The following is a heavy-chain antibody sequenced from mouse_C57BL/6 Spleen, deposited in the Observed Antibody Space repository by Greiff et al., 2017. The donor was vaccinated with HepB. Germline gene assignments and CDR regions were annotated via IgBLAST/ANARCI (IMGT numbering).Heavy chain of an antibody. J-gene: IGHJ1*03. Sequence: EVKLMESGGDLVKPGGSLKLSCAASGFTFSSYGMSWVRQTPDKRLEWVATISSGGSYTYYPDSVKGRFTISRDNAKNTLYLQMSSLKSEDTAMYYCARQGLRRDWYFDVWGTGTTVTVSS. D-gene: IGHD2-4*01. CDR3: ARQGLRRDWYFDV. CDR2: ISSGGSYT. V-gene: IGHV5-6*01. CDR1: GFTFSSYG.